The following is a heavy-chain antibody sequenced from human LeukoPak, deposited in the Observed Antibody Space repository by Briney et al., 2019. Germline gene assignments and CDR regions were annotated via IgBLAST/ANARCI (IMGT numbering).Heavy chain of an antibody. CDR3: AKAGGFYSSGWKGGFDY. CDR2: VTDSGGRT. D-gene: IGHD6-19*01. J-gene: IGHJ4*02. Sequence: PGGSLRLSCAASGFSFTNFAMNWVRQAPGKGLEWVSSVTDSGGRTYYTDSVQGRFTISRDNSKNTLYLQMNSLRAEDTAVYYCAKAGGFYSSGWKGGFDYWGQGTLVTVSS. V-gene: IGHV3-23*01. CDR1: GFSFTNFA.